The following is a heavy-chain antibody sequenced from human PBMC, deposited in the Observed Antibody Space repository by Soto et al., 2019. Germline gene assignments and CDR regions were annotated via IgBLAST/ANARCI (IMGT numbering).Heavy chain of an antibody. CDR1: GFTFSSYS. V-gene: IGHV3-48*01. CDR2: ISSSSSTI. Sequence: EVQLVESGGGLVQPGGSLRLSCAASGFTFSSYSMNWVRQAPGKGLEWVSYISSSSSTIYYADSVKGRFTISRDNAKNSLYLQMNSLRAEDTAVYYCARAQYQLLAFYFDYWGQGTLVIVSS. J-gene: IGHJ4*02. D-gene: IGHD2-2*01. CDR3: ARAQYQLLAFYFDY.